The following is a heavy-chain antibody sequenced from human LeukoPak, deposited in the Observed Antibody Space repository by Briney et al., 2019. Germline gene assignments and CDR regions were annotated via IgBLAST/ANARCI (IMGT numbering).Heavy chain of an antibody. Sequence: SETLSLTCTVSGGSVSSGSYYWSWIRQPPGKGLEWIGYIYYSGSTNYNPSLKSRVTISVDTSKNQFSLKLSSVTAADTAVYYCARGSSEQWELPDHFDYWGQGTLVTVSS. CDR3: ARGSSEQWELPDHFDY. CDR1: GGSVSSGSYY. D-gene: IGHD1-26*01. J-gene: IGHJ4*02. V-gene: IGHV4-61*01. CDR2: IYYSGST.